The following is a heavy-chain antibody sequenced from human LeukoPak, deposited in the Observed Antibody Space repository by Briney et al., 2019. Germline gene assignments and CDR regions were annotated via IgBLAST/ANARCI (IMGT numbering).Heavy chain of an antibody. D-gene: IGHD6-19*01. J-gene: IGHJ4*01. V-gene: IGHV3-30*04. Sequence: GSLRLSCAASGFDFSSYAMHWVRQAPGKGLEWMAVIIYDGSNKNYADSVKGRFTISGDNSRNTLYMKMNSLRVEDTAVYYCARGVGETLSGWTLDYWGHGTLVAVSS. CDR2: IIYDGSNK. CDR3: ARGVGETLSGWTLDY. CDR1: GFDFSSYA.